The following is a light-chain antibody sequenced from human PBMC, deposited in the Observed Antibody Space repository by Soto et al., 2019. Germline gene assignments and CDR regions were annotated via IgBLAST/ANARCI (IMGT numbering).Light chain of an antibody. CDR3: QSYDSSLSAVV. Sequence: QSVLTQPPSVSGAPGQRVTISCTGSSSNIGAGYDVHWYQQLPGTAPKLLIYVNSNRPSGVPDRFSGSKSGTSAALAITGLHAADEADYYCQSYDSSLSAVVFGGGTKLTVL. V-gene: IGLV1-40*01. CDR2: VNS. J-gene: IGLJ2*01. CDR1: SSNIGAGYD.